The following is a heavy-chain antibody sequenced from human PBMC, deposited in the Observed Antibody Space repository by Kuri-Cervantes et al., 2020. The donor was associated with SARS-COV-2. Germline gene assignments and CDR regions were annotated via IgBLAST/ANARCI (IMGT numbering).Heavy chain of an antibody. J-gene: IGHJ4*02. D-gene: IGHD4-23*01. CDR1: GFTFSSYA. V-gene: IGHV3-23*01. CDR2: ISSRGDST. Sequence: GESLKISCAASGFTFSSYAMGWVRQAPGKGLEWVSSISSRGDSTYYADSVRGRFTISRDNSKNTPYLQMNSLRADDTAVYYCAKNRRTVAAPFDYGGQGTLVTVSS. CDR3: AKNRRTVAAPFDY.